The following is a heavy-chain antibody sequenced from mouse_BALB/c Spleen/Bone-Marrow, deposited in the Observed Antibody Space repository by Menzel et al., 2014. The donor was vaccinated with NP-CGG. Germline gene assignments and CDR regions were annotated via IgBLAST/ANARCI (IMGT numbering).Heavy chain of an antibody. CDR3: ARGYGNLAMDY. J-gene: IGHJ4*01. CDR2: IWAGGST. V-gene: IGHV2-9*02. D-gene: IGHD2-1*01. Sequence: QVQLKDSGPGLVAPSQSLSITCTVSGFSLTSYGVHWVRQPPGKGLEWLGVIWAGGSTNYNSALMSRLGISKDKSKSQVFLKMNSLQTDDTAMYYCARGYGNLAMDYWGQGTSVTVSS. CDR1: GFSLTSYG.